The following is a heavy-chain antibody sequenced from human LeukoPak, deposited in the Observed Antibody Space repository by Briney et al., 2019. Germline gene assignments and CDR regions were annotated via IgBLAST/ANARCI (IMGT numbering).Heavy chain of an antibody. J-gene: IGHJ4*02. V-gene: IGHV6-1*01. CDR2: TYYRSKWYN. Sequence: SHTLSLTCAISGDSVSSNSVAWNCITQSPSRGLQWLVSTYYRSKWYNDYAVSVKSRITINPDTSKNQFSLQLNSVTPEDTAVYYCARAWYSSGWTGTDYWGQGTLVTVSS. CDR1: GDSVSSNSVA. D-gene: IGHD6-19*01. CDR3: ARAWYSSGWTGTDY.